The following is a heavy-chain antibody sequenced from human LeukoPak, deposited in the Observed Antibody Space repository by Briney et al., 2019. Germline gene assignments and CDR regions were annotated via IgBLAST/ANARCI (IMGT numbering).Heavy chain of an antibody. CDR2: ISSSSYR. D-gene: IGHD1-26*01. J-gene: IGHJ4*02. CDR1: GFTFSDYY. CDR3: ARISGSYVFDY. V-gene: IGHV3-11*03. Sequence: GGSLRLSCAASGFTFSDYYMSCIRQAPGKGLEWVSYISSSSYRSHADSVKGRFTISRDKAKNSLYLQMNSLRAEDTAVYYCARISGSYVFDYWGQGTLVTVSS.